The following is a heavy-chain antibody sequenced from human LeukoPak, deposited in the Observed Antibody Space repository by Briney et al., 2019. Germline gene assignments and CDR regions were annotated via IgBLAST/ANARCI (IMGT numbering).Heavy chain of an antibody. Sequence: ASVKVSCKASGYTFTSYGISWVRQAPGQGLEWMGWISAYNGNTNYAQKLQGRVTMTTDTSTSTAYMELRSLRSDDTAVYYCARGFPACGGDCPSDYWGQGTLVTVSS. CDR3: ARGFPACGGDCPSDY. J-gene: IGHJ4*02. V-gene: IGHV1-18*01. D-gene: IGHD2-21*02. CDR1: GYTFTSYG. CDR2: ISAYNGNT.